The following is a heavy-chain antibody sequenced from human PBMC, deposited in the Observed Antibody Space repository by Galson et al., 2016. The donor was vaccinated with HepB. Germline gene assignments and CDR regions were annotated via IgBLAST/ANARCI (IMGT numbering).Heavy chain of an antibody. D-gene: IGHD3-10*01. J-gene: IGHJ4*02. CDR3: ARDYCGGSVCPPGGY. CDR2: MSYDGSSK. CDR1: GFTFSYYA. Sequence: SLRLSCAASGFTFSYYAMYWVRQAPGKGLEWVAVMSYDGSSKNYADSVKGRFTISRDNSKGTLYLQMNSLRAEDTAVYYCARDYCGGSVCPPGGYWGQGTLVTVSA. V-gene: IGHV3-30-3*01.